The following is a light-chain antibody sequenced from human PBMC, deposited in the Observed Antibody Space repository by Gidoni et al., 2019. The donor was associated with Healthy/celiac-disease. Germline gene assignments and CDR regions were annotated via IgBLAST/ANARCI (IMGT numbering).Light chain of an antibody. J-gene: IGKJ4*01. CDR2: AAS. V-gene: IGKV1-8*01. CDR3: QQYYSYPVT. Sequence: AIRMTQSPSSFSASTGDRVTITCRASQGISSYLAWYQQKPGKAPKLLIYAASTLQSGVPSRFSGSGSGTDFTLTISCLQSEDFATYYCQQYYSYPVTFXGXTKXEIK. CDR1: QGISSY.